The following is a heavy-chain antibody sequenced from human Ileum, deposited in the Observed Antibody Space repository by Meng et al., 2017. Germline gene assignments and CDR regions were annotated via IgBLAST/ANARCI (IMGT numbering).Heavy chain of an antibody. V-gene: IGHV1-18*01. CDR2: ISAYSGNT. J-gene: IGHJ4*02. CDR1: GYTFTSFG. CDR3: VREFRGGYFDY. D-gene: IGHD3-16*01. Sequence: QVQLGQSGAEVKKPGASVKVSCKVSGYTFTSFGIGWVRQAPGQGLEWVGWISAYSGNTKFPEKFQDRVTMTIDTSTTTAYMELRSLRSDDTAVYYCVREFRGGYFDYWGQGTLVTVSS.